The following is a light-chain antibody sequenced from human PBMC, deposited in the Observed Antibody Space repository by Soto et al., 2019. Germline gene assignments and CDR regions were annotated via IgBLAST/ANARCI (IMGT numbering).Light chain of an antibody. Sequence: EIVLTQSPGTLSLSPGERATLSCRASHSVSSSFLAWYQQKPGQAPRLLIYSESNRATGIPDRFSGSWSGTDFTLTISRLEHEEFAVYYCQQYVTSPWAFGQGTKVAIE. J-gene: IGKJ1*01. CDR2: SES. CDR1: HSVSSSF. V-gene: IGKV3-20*01. CDR3: QQYVTSPWA.